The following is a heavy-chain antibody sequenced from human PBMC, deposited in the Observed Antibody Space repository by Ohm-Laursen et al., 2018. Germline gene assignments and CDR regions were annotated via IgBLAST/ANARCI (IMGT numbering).Heavy chain of an antibody. CDR1: GGSISSYY. Sequence: TLSLTCTVSGGSISSYYWSWIRQPPGRGLEWIGNVYYSGSTNYNPSLKSRVTISVDTSKNQFSLNLSSVTAADTAVYYCARRAGSPYWYFDLWGRATLVTVSS. D-gene: IGHD6-13*01. CDR3: ARRAGSPYWYFDL. J-gene: IGHJ2*01. V-gene: IGHV4-59*08. CDR2: VYYSGST.